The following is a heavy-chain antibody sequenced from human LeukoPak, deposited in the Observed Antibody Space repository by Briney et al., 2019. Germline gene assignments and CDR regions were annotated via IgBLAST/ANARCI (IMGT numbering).Heavy chain of an antibody. Sequence: SETLSLTCTVSGGSTSNYFCTWLRQSAGKELEWIACIYYSGITHYNPSLKSRVTISLDTSKNQFSLRLSSVTAADTAVYYCAREGIVRTYDQWGQGTLVTVSS. CDR2: IYYSGIT. D-gene: IGHD2/OR15-2a*01. J-gene: IGHJ4*02. V-gene: IGHV4-59*12. CDR1: GGSTSNYF. CDR3: AREGIVRTYDQ.